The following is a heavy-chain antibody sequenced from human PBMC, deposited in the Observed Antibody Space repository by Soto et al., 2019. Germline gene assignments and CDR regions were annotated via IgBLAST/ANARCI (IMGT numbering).Heavy chain of an antibody. CDR2: ISAYTGNT. CDR1: GYKFTGYG. CDR3: ARDRVQGVVTAHYNGRDV. D-gene: IGHD3-22*01. Sequence: QAQMVQSGAELKKPGASMKVSCKASGYKFTGYGISWVRQAPGQGLEWMGWISAYTGNTNYAKKFQGRVSMTIDTSTNTAYMDLRSLRSDDTAVYYCARDRVQGVVTAHYNGRDVWGLGTSVTVSS. V-gene: IGHV1-18*01. J-gene: IGHJ6*02.